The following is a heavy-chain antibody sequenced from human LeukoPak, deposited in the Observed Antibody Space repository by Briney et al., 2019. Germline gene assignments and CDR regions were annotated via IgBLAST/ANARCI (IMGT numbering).Heavy chain of an antibody. D-gene: IGHD2-15*01. CDR2: ISGSSGSI. CDR3: VRQSLEIIGGTPRPAEFDY. V-gene: IGHV3-23*01. CDR1: GFTFSSYD. J-gene: IGHJ4*02. Sequence: GGSLRLSCAASGFTFSSYDMSWVRQAPGKGLEWVSGISGSSGSIYYADSVKGRFTISRDNSRNSLSLRMNSLRAEDTAIYYCVRQSLEIIGGTPRPAEFDYWGQGTLVTVSS.